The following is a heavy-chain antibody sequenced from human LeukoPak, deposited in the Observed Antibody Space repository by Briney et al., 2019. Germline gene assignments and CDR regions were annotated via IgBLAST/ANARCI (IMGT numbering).Heavy chain of an antibody. CDR1: GGSISSHY. CDR3: AREYCSSTSCP. Sequence: PSVTLSLTCTVSGGSISSHYWSWIRQPPGKGLEWIGYIYYSGSTNYNPSLKSRVTISVDTSKNQFSLKLSSVTAADTAEYYCAREYCSSTSCPWGQGTLVTVSS. V-gene: IGHV4-59*11. CDR2: IYYSGST. J-gene: IGHJ5*02. D-gene: IGHD2-2*01.